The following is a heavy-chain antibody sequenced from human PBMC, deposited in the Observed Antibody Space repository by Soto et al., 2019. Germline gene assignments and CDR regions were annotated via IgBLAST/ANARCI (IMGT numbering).Heavy chain of an antibody. V-gene: IGHV3-72*01. CDR2: TRNKANSYTT. J-gene: IGHJ6*02. Sequence: GGSLRLSCAASGFTFSDHYMDWVRQAPGKGLEWVGRTRNKANSYTTEYAASVKGRFTISRDDSKNSLYLQMNSLKTEDTAVYYCARVYCSGGSCDGMDVWGQGTTVTVSS. D-gene: IGHD2-15*01. CDR3: ARVYCSGGSCDGMDV. CDR1: GFTFSDHY.